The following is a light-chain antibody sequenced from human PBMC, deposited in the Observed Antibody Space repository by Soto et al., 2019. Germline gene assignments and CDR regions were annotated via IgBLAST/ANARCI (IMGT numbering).Light chain of an antibody. CDR2: GAS. V-gene: IGKV3-20*01. CDR1: QSVRSNY. J-gene: IGKJ4*01. Sequence: EIVLTQSPATLSLSSGERATLSCRASQSVRSNYLAWYQQKPGQAHRLLIYGASSKATGIPDRFGGSGSGTDFTLTISRLEPEDVAVYYCQQYASSPRTFGAGTKVEIK. CDR3: QQYASSPRT.